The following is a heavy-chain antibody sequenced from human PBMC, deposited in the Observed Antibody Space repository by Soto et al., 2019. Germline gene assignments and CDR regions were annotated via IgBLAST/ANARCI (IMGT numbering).Heavy chain of an antibody. Sequence: ASVKVSCKASGFTFTSPAVQWVRQASGQRLEWIGWIVVGSGNTNYAQKFQERVTITRDMSTSTAYMELSSLRSEDTAVYYCAAGVGGELRFLEWLLPGYYGMDVWGQGTTVTVSS. CDR2: IVVGSGNT. J-gene: IGHJ6*02. CDR3: AAGVGGELRFLEWLLPGYYGMDV. D-gene: IGHD3-3*01. V-gene: IGHV1-58*01. CDR1: GFTFTSPA.